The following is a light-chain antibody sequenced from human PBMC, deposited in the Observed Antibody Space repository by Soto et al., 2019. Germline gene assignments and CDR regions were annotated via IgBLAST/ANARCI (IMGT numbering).Light chain of an antibody. CDR1: SSNIGSNY. J-gene: IGLJ1*01. CDR3: EAWDDSLSGHV. CDR2: RNN. Sequence: QSALTQPPSASGTPGQRVTISCSGSSSNIGSNYVYWYQQLPGTAPKLLIYRNNQRPSGVPDRFSGSKSGTSPSLAISGLRSEVEADYYCEAWDDSLSGHVFGTGTKVTVL. V-gene: IGLV1-47*01.